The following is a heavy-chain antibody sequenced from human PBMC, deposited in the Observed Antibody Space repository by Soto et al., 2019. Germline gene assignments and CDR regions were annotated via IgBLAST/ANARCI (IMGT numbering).Heavy chain of an antibody. Sequence: GASVKVSCKACGYTFTSYGISWVRQAPGQGLEWMGWISAYNGNTNYAQKLQGRVTMTTDTSTSTAYMELRSLRSDDTAVYYCARLISHYKSSSGWPFFDYWGQGTLVTVSS. CDR1: GYTFTSYG. CDR3: ARLISHYKSSSGWPFFDY. V-gene: IGHV1-18*01. D-gene: IGHD6-19*01. J-gene: IGHJ4*02. CDR2: ISAYNGNT.